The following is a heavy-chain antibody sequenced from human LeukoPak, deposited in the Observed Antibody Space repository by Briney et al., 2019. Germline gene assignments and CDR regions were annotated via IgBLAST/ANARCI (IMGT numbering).Heavy chain of an antibody. D-gene: IGHD6-13*01. Sequence: SETLSRTCTVSGGSISRSRYDWGWIRQPPGKGLEWIGSLFYGGNTYYNPSLESRVTISIDTSRNQLSMKLTFVTAADTAMYYCARDGWGSSLNWFDPWGQGTLVTVSS. V-gene: IGHV4-39*07. CDR2: LFYGGNT. CDR3: ARDGWGSSLNWFDP. CDR1: GGSISRSRYD. J-gene: IGHJ5*02.